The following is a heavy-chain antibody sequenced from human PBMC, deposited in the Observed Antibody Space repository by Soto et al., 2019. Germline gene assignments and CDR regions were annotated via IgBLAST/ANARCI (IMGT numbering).Heavy chain of an antibody. CDR1: GGSISSYY. J-gene: IGHJ6*02. Sequence: SETLSLTCTVSGGSISSYYWSWIRQPPGKGLEWIGYIYYSGSTNYNPSLKSRVTISVDTSKNQFSLKLSSVTAADTAVYYCARDTPRSSGWSVYAMDVWGQGTTVTVSS. D-gene: IGHD6-19*01. CDR3: ARDTPRSSGWSVYAMDV. CDR2: IYYSGST. V-gene: IGHV4-59*01.